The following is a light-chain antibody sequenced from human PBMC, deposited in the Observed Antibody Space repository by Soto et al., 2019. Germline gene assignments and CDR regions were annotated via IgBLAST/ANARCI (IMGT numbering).Light chain of an antibody. Sequence: EMVLTQSPATLSLSPGERATLSCRASQSVSSYLAWYQQKPVQAHRLLIYDASNRDTGIPARFSGSGSGPDFTLTISSLEPEDFAVYYCQQRSKWPPMSTFGQGTKLVIQ. V-gene: IGKV3-11*01. J-gene: IGKJ2*01. CDR1: QSVSSY. CDR3: QQRSKWPPMST. CDR2: DAS.